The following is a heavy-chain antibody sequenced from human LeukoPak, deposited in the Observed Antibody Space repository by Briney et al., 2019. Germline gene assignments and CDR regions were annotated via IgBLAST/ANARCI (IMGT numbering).Heavy chain of an antibody. CDR2: ISAYNGNT. Sequence: GASVKVSCKASGYTFTSYGISWVRQAPGQGLEWMGWISAYNGNTNYAQKLQGRVTMTTDTSTSTAYMELRSLKSDDTAIYYCASAELWFGEFPGYFDYWGQGTLVTVSS. V-gene: IGHV1-18*01. CDR3: ASAELWFGEFPGYFDY. D-gene: IGHD3-10*01. J-gene: IGHJ4*02. CDR1: GYTFTSYG.